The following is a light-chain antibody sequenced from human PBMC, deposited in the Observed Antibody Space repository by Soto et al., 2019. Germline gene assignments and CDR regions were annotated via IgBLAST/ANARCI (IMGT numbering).Light chain of an antibody. Sequence: EIVMTQSPATLSLSPGERSTLSFRASQSVNSALAWYQQKPGQVPRLLIYGASTRATGIPARFSGSGSGTEFTLTISSLQSEDFAVYYCQQYHDWPPTFGQGTKVDI. V-gene: IGKV3-15*01. CDR1: QSVNSA. J-gene: IGKJ1*01. CDR3: QQYHDWPPT. CDR2: GAS.